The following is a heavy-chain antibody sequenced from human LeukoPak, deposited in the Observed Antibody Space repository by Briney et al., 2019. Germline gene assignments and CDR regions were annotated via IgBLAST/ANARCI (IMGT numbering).Heavy chain of an antibody. V-gene: IGHV3-48*02. J-gene: IGHJ4*02. Sequence: GGSLRLSCVASGFTLSSYSMNWVRQAPGKGLEWVSYISSGSSTIYYADSVKGRFTISRDNAKNSLYLQMNSLRDEDTAVYYCAKDPFTLRGARFDYWGQGTLVTVSS. D-gene: IGHD1-26*01. CDR2: ISSGSSTI. CDR3: AKDPFTLRGARFDY. CDR1: GFTLSSYS.